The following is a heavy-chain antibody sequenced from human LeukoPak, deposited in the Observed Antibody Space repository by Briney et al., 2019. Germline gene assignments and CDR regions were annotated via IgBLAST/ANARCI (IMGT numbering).Heavy chain of an antibody. CDR1: GYTFTGYY. J-gene: IGHJ6*03. CDR3: ARDTLVHSATTDYYYYMDV. CDR2: INPNSGGT. Sequence: ASVKVSCKASGYTFTGYYMHWVRQAPGQGLEWMGWINPNSGGTNYAQKFQGRVTMTRDTSISTAYMELSRLRSDDTAVYYCARDTLVHSATTDYYYYMDVWGKGTTVTVSS. V-gene: IGHV1-2*02. D-gene: IGHD4-17*01.